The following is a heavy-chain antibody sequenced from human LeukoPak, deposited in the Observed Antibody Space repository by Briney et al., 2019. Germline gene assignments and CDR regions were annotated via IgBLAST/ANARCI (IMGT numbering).Heavy chain of an antibody. CDR3: VKSGGYGLIDY. CDR1: GASISGSGYY. CDR2: IYYTGST. V-gene: IGHV4-39*01. Sequence: SETLSLTCAVSGASISGSGYYLGWIRQPPGTGLEWIGNIYYTGSTYYNASLQSRVTISIDTSKNQFSLRLNSVTAADTAMYYCVKSGGYGLIDYWGQGTLVTVSS. J-gene: IGHJ4*02. D-gene: IGHD1-26*01.